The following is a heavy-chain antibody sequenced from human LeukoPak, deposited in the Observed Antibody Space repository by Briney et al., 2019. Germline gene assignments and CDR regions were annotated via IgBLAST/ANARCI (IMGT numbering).Heavy chain of an antibody. D-gene: IGHD1-26*01. J-gene: IGHJ5*02. CDR2: INHSGST. CDR1: GGSISSYY. Sequence: SEALSLTCTVSGGSISSYYWSWIRQPPGKGLEWIGEINHSGSTNYNPSLKSRVTISVDTSKNQFSLKLSSVTAADTAVYYCAFTRYSGSYYPNWFDPWGQGTLVTVSS. CDR3: AFTRYSGSYYPNWFDP. V-gene: IGHV4-34*01.